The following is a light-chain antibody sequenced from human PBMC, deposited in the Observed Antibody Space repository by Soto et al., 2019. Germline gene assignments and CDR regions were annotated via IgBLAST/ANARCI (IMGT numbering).Light chain of an antibody. CDR3: QQYSVWPLT. CDR1: QSVSNN. V-gene: IGKV3D-15*01. Sequence: EIVLTQSPATLSVSPGERAALSCRASQSVSNNLAWYQQKPCQPPRLLIFGASTRATGIPARFSGSGSEAEFALTISTLQSEDCAVYYCQQYSVWPLTFGGGTKVAIK. CDR2: GAS. J-gene: IGKJ4*01.